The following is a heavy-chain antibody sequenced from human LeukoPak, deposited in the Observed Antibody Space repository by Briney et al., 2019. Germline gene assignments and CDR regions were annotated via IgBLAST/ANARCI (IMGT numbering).Heavy chain of an antibody. CDR1: GFTFSAYW. D-gene: IGHD1-1*01. CDR3: ASDSYNWNDGSGDY. Sequence: SGGSLRLSCAASGFTFSAYWMSWVRQAPGKGLEWVANIRQDGSETYYADSVKGRFTISRDNAKNSLYLQMNSLRAEDTAVYYCASDSYNWNDGSGDYWGQGTLVTVSS. J-gene: IGHJ4*02. CDR2: IRQDGSET. V-gene: IGHV3-7*01.